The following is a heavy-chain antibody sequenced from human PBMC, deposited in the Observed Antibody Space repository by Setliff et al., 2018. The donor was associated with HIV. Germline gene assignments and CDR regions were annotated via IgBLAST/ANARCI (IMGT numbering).Heavy chain of an antibody. J-gene: IGHJ5*02. D-gene: IGHD3-22*01. CDR3: ARHSGPSSGFRWFDP. CDR2: VCYSGST. CDR1: GGSISPTNYC. Sequence: ASETLSLTCIVSGGSISPTNYCWGWIRQTPGQGLEWIGTVCYSGSTYYNPSLKSRVTISVDTSKNQFSLKLSSVTAADTAVYYCARHSGPSSGFRWFDPWGQGTLVTVSS. V-gene: IGHV4-39*01.